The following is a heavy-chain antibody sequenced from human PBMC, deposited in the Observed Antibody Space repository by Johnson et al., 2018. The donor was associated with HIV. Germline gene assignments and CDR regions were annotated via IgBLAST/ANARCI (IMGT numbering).Heavy chain of an antibody. J-gene: IGHJ3*02. V-gene: IGHV3-33*03. CDR2: IRYDGSYK. CDR1: GFTFSSYG. CDR3: STGFSSWAFDI. D-gene: IGHD6-13*01. Sequence: QVQLVESGGGVVQPGRSLRLSCAASGFTFSSYGMHWVRQAPVRGLEWVAFIRYDGSYKNYVDSAKGRFTISRDNAKNTLYLQMNSLRAEDTAVYYCSTGFSSWAFDIWGQGTVVTVSS.